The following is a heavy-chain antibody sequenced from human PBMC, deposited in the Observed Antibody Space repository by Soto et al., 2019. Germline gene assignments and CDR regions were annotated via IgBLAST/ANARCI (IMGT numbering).Heavy chain of an antibody. CDR2: FDPEDGET. CDR3: ATESNWYFDL. V-gene: IGHV1-24*01. CDR1: RYTLTELS. Sequence: ASLEVSCKVSRYTLTELSMHWVRQAPGKGLEWMGGFDPEDGETIYAQKFQGRVTMTEDTSTDTAYMELSSLRSEDTAVYYCATESNWYFDLWGRGTLVTVSS. J-gene: IGHJ2*01.